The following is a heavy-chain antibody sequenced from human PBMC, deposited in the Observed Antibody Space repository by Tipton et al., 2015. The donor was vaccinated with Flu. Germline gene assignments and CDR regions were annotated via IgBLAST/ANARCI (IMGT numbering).Heavy chain of an antibody. Sequence: TLSLTCAVYGGSFSGYYWSWIRQPPGKGLEWIGEINHSGTTNYNPSLKSRVTISVDTSKNRFSLRLNSVTAADTAVYYCARGSGYSTPYFDSWGRGTLVTVSS. CDR3: ARGSGYSTPYFDS. CDR1: GGSFSGYY. J-gene: IGHJ4*02. CDR2: INHSGTT. D-gene: IGHD5-12*01. V-gene: IGHV4-34*01.